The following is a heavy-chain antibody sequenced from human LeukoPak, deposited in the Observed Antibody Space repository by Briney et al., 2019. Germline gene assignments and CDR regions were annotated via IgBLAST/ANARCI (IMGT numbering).Heavy chain of an antibody. J-gene: IGHJ5*02. CDR1: GGSIRSYY. D-gene: IGHD6-19*01. CDR2: MHHSGST. CDR3: ARNAAVEGLSGWSPLWWFDP. Sequence: SETLSLTCTVSGGSIRSYYWSWIRQPPGKGLEWIGYMHHSGSTKHNPYLKSRVTISVDTSKSQFSLKLSSVTAADTAVYYCARNAAVEGLSGWSPLWWFDPWGQGTLVTVSS. V-gene: IGHV4-59*08.